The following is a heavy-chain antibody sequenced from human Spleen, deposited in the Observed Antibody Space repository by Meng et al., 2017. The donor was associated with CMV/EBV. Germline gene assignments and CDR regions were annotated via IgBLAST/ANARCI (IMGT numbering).Heavy chain of an antibody. CDR3: AREGRSTQGYGYYYYGMDV. D-gene: IGHD5-18*01. J-gene: IGHJ6*02. V-gene: IGHV1-18*01. CDR2: ISGYNGKT. Sequence: ASVKVSCKASGSTFTNYYINWVRQAPGQGLEWMGWISGYNGKTNYVQKFQGRVTMSTDTSTRTAYMELRSLRSDDTAVYYCAREGRSTQGYGYYYYGMDVWGQGTTVTVSS. CDR1: GSTFTNYY.